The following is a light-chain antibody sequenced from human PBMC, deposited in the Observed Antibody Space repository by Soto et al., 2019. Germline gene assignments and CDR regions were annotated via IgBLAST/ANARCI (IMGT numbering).Light chain of an antibody. CDR1: SSDVGGYDY. J-gene: IGLJ1*01. CDR3: SSYTSSSLYV. V-gene: IGLV2-14*03. CDR2: DVS. Sequence: QSVLTQPASVSGSPGQSITISCTGTSSDVGGYDYVSWYQHHPGKAPKLMIYDVSNRPSGVSNRFSGSKSGNTASLTISGLQAEDEADYYCSSYTSSSLYVFGTGTKVHRP.